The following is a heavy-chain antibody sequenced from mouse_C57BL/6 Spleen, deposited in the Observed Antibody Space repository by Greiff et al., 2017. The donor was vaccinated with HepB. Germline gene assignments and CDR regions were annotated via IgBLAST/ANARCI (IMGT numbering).Heavy chain of an antibody. CDR2: IHPNSGST. D-gene: IGHD1-1*01. CDR3: ARSDPYYYGSSYEGY. CDR1: GYTFTSYW. Sequence: QVQLQQPGAELVKPGASVKLSCKASGYTFTSYWMHWVKQRPGQGLEWIGLIHPNSGSTNYNEKFKSKATLTVDKSSSTAYMQLSSLTSEDSAVYYCARSDPYYYGSSYEGYWGQGTTLTVSS. J-gene: IGHJ2*01. V-gene: IGHV1-64*01.